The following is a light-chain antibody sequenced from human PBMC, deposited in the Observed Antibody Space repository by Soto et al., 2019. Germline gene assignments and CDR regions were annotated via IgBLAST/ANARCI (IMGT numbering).Light chain of an antibody. V-gene: IGKV3-20*01. Sequence: EIVLTQSPGALSLSPGERATLSCRASQTASSSHLAWYHQKPGQAPRLLIYDASSRATGISDRFSGSGSGTDCTLTISRLEPEDFVVYYCQQYGRSPYTFGQGNKVESK. CDR1: QTASSSH. J-gene: IGKJ2*01. CDR2: DAS. CDR3: QQYGRSPYT.